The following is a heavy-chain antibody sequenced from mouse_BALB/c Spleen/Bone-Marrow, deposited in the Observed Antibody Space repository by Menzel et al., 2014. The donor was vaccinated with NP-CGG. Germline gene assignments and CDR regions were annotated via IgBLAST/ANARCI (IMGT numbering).Heavy chain of an antibody. CDR3: ERQSYYDYDGCFDN. CDR2: ISSGGSYT. CDR1: GFTFSSYG. D-gene: IGHD2-4*01. Sequence: EVQVVESEGDLVKPGGSMKLSCAASGFTFSSYGMSWVRQTPDKRLEWAATISSGGSYTYYPDSVKGRFTTSRDNANNTPYLQMNILKSEVKAMYCCERQSYYDYDGCFDNWGQGTTLTVSA. V-gene: IGHV5-6*01. J-gene: IGHJ2*01.